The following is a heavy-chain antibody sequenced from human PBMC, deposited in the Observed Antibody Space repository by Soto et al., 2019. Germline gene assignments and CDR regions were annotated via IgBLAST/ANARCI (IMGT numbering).Heavy chain of an antibody. Sequence: SETLSLTCTVSGASVSTGAYYWGWLRQRPGKGLEWVGYIYESGYTYYNTSLKSRLTISLDRSNNQFSLGLTSVTAADTDVYYCVRALRHTAMVYPWFDPWGQGTLVTVSS. CDR2: IYESGYT. V-gene: IGHV4-31*03. D-gene: IGHD5-18*01. CDR1: GASVSTGAYY. CDR3: VRALRHTAMVYPWFDP. J-gene: IGHJ5*02.